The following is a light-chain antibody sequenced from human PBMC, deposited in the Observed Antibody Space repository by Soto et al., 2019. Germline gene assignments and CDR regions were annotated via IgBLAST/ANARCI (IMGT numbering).Light chain of an antibody. CDR3: QQYNTYWT. CDR2: KAS. CDR1: QSISTW. V-gene: IGKV1-5*03. Sequence: DIQMTQSPSTLSASVGDRVTITCRASQSISTWLAWYQQKAGKAPKLLIYKASILESGVPSRFSGSGSGTEFTLTISSLQPDDFATYYCQQYNTYWTFGQGTTVEIK. J-gene: IGKJ1*01.